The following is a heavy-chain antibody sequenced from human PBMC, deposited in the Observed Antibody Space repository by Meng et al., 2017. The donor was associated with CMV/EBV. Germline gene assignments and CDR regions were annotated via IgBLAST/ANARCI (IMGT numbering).Heavy chain of an antibody. CDR2: ISGSAGST. J-gene: IGHJ4*02. V-gene: IGHV3-23*01. CDR1: DFIVSNYG. CDR3: AKDNGWLPAV. D-gene: IGHD5-24*01. Sequence: LSGTVSDFIVSNYGMSWVRQAPGKGLEWVSGISGSAGSTYYRDSVKGRFTISRDNSKNTLYLQMNSLRTEDTAVYYCAKDNGWLPAVWGQGTLVTVSS.